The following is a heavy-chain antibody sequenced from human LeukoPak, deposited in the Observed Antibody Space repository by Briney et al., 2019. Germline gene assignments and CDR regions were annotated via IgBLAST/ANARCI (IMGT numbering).Heavy chain of an antibody. Sequence: SVKVSCKASGGTFTSYTISWVRQARGQGLEWMGRIIPILGIANYAQKFQGRVTITADKSTSTAYMELSSLRSEDTAVYYCARDFWSGYYSQTDAFDIWGQGTMVTVSS. CDR2: IIPILGIA. J-gene: IGHJ3*02. CDR1: GGTFTSYT. D-gene: IGHD3-3*01. V-gene: IGHV1-69*04. CDR3: ARDFWSGYYSQTDAFDI.